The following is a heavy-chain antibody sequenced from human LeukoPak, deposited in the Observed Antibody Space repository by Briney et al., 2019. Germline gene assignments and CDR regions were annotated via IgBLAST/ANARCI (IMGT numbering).Heavy chain of an antibody. J-gene: IGHJ4*02. CDR2: ISSSGSTI. V-gene: IGHV3-48*03. CDR3: ARDDAMGATPFDY. Sequence: GGSLRLSCAASGFTFGNFEMNWVRQAPGKGLEWVSYISSSGSTIYYADSVKGRFTISRDNAKNSLSLQMNSLRAEDTAVYYCARDDAMGATPFDYWGQGTLVTVSS. CDR1: GFTFGNFE. D-gene: IGHD1-26*01.